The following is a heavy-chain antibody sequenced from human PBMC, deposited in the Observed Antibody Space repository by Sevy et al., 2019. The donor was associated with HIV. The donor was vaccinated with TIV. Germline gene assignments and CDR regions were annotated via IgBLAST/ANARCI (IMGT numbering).Heavy chain of an antibody. J-gene: IGHJ4*02. CDR1: RFTFSNYG. D-gene: IGHD1-26*01. CDR3: AKDAGTYYLTYYFDF. Sequence: GGSLRLSCAVSRFTFSNYGMHWVRQAPGKGLEWVALISYDGINKHYADSVKGRFTISRDNVKNTLFLDMNSLRAEDTAIYYCAKDAGTYYLTYYFDFWGQGTLVTVSS. CDR2: ISYDGINK. V-gene: IGHV3-33*05.